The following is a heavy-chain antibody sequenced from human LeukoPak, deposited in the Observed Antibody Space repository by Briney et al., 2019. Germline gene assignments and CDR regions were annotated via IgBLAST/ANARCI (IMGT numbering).Heavy chain of an antibody. CDR1: GFTFDDYG. Sequence: GGSLRLSCAASGFTFDDYGMSWVRQAPGKGLEWVSGINWNGGSTGYADSVKGRFTISRDNAKNSLYLQMNSLGAEDTAVYYCARDLSDSILTGYYPLYYFDYWGQGTLVTVSS. CDR2: INWNGGST. V-gene: IGHV3-20*04. CDR3: ARDLSDSILTGYYPLYYFDY. J-gene: IGHJ4*02. D-gene: IGHD3-9*01.